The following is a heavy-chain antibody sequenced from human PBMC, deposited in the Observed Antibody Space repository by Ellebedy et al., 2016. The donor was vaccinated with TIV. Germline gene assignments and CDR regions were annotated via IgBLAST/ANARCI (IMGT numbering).Heavy chain of an antibody. CDR2: IHNSGDT. Sequence: MPSETLSLTCTVSGGSGSSGDYFWSWIRQPPGKGLEWIGYIHNSGDTYYNPSLKSRVTISLDTSKKKFSLKLNSVTAADTAVYYCARYEGVESWFDPWGQGTLVTVSS. CDR1: GGSGSSGDYF. V-gene: IGHV4-30-4*02. J-gene: IGHJ5*02. CDR3: ARYEGVESWFDP. D-gene: IGHD2-21*01.